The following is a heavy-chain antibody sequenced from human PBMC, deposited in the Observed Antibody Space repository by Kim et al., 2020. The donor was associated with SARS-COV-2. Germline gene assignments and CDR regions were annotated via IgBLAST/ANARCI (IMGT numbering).Heavy chain of an antibody. CDR3: ARGILYTQDNPLDDVPPVLRASIRWFDP. V-gene: IGHV1-69*04. Sequence: SVKVSCKASGGTFSSYAISWVRQAPGQGLEWMGRIIPILGIANYAQKFQGRVTITADKSTSTAYMELSSLRSEDTAVYYCARGILYTQDNPLDDVPPVLRASIRWFDPWGQGTLVTVSS. J-gene: IGHJ5*02. CDR1: GGTFSSYA. D-gene: IGHD2-15*01. CDR2: IIPILGIA.